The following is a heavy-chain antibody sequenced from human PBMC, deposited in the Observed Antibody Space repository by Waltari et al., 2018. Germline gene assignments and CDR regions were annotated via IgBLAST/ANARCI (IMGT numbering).Heavy chain of an antibody. CDR2: IIPICGNA. CDR1: GGTFSSYA. Sequence: HVQLVQSGAEVEKPGSSVKFSCKASGGTFSSYAISWVRQAPGQGLEWMGGIIPICGNANYAQKFQGRVTITADESTSTAYMELSSLSSDDTAVYYCARVRIASPENWYFDLGGRGTLVTVSS. J-gene: IGHJ2*01. V-gene: IGHV1-69*12. CDR3: ARVRIASPENWYFDL.